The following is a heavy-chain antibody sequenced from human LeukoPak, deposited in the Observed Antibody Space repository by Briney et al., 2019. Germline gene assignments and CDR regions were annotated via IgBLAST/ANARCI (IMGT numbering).Heavy chain of an antibody. J-gene: IGHJ5*02. D-gene: IGHD3-22*01. V-gene: IGHV4-34*01. Sequence: SETLSLTCAVYGGSVSGYYWSWIRQPPGKGLEWIGEINHSGSTNYNPSLKSRVTISVDTSKNQFSLKLSSVTAADTAVYYCARCFHWSLSWLGWFDPWGQGALVTVSS. CDR2: INHSGST. CDR3: ARCFHWSLSWLGWFDP. CDR1: GGSVSGYY.